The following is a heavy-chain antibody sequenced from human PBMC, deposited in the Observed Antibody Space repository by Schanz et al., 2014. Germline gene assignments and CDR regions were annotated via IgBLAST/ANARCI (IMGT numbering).Heavy chain of an antibody. J-gene: IGHJ4*02. Sequence: VQLVESGGGLVKPGGSLRLSCAASGFTFSSSSMNWVRQAPGKGLEWVSSIGSSSTYIFYSDSVKGRFTISRDNAKNSLYLQMNSLRSDDTAVYYCARDRDQWDGNFCDFWGQGTLVTVSS. D-gene: IGHD1-26*01. V-gene: IGHV3-21*02. CDR2: IGSSSTYI. CDR3: ARDRDQWDGNFCDF. CDR1: GFTFSSSS.